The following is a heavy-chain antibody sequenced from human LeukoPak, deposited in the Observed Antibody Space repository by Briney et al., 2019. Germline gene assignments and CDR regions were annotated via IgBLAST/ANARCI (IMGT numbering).Heavy chain of an antibody. D-gene: IGHD6-19*01. Sequence: PGGSLRVSRSASGFTFSRYGMHWVRQGLGKGLEYVSAINDNGRSTYYADSVKGRFSISRDNSKSTLYLQMSSLRTEDTAVYYCVKYSSGWYDDYWGQGTLVTVS. CDR2: INDNGRST. CDR1: GFTFSRYG. J-gene: IGHJ4*02. V-gene: IGHV3-64D*09. CDR3: VKYSSGWYDDY.